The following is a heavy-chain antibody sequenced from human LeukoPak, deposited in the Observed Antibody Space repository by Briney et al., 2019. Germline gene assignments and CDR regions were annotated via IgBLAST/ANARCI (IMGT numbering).Heavy chain of an antibody. D-gene: IGHD3-9*01. CDR2: INPNSGDT. CDR3: ARDRGELRYVDWLLDY. Sequence: GASVKVSCKASGYTFTSYYIHWVRQAPGQGLEWMGWINPNSGDTNYAQKFQGRVTMTRDTSISTAYLDLSRLKSDDTAVYYCARDRGELRYVDWLLDYWGQGTLVTVSS. J-gene: IGHJ4*02. V-gene: IGHV1-2*02. CDR1: GYTFTSYY.